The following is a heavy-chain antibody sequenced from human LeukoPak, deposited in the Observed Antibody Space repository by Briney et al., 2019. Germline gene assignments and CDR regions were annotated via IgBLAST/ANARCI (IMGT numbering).Heavy chain of an antibody. V-gene: IGHV1-69*01. J-gene: IGHJ4*02. CDR2: IIPMSGTA. CDR3: ASPVKYYDTWSGYPPFDY. D-gene: IGHD3-3*01. Sequence: ASVKVSCKASGGTFNNFAISWVRQAPGQGLEWVGGIIPMSGTANYAQKFQGRVTITADESTSTAYMELSSLRSEDTAIYYCASPVKYYDTWSGYPPFDYWGQGTLVTVSS. CDR1: GGTFNNFA.